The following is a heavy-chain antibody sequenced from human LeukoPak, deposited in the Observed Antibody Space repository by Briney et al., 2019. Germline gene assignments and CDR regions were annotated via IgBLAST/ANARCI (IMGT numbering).Heavy chain of an antibody. CDR3: AREVPYDSSGYSQRMSFGY. Sequence: GASVKVSCKASGGTFSSYAISWVRQAPGQGLEWMGGTIPIFGTANYAQKFQGRVTITTDESTSTAYMELSSLRSEDTAVYYCAREVPYDSSGYSQRMSFGYWGQGTLVTVSS. V-gene: IGHV1-69*05. J-gene: IGHJ4*02. CDR2: TIPIFGTA. D-gene: IGHD3-22*01. CDR1: GGTFSSYA.